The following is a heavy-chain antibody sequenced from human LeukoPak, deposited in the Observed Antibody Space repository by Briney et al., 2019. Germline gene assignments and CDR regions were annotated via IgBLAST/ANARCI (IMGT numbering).Heavy chain of an antibody. D-gene: IGHD5-12*01. V-gene: IGHV3-48*01. CDR1: GFTFSSYS. CDR3: ARGGGYSGYCFDY. Sequence: GGSLRLSCAASGFTFSSYSMNWVRQAPGKGLEWFSYISSSSSTIYYADSVKGRFTISRDNAKNSLYLQMNSLRAEDTAVYYCARGGGYSGYCFDYWGQGTLVTVSS. CDR2: ISSSSSTI. J-gene: IGHJ4*02.